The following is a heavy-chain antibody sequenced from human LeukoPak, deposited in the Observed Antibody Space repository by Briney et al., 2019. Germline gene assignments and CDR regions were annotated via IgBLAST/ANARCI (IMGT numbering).Heavy chain of an antibody. CDR2: INHSGST. CDR3: ARGRWFGELIFDY. Sequence: AETLTLTCAVYGGSFSGYYWSWIRQPPGKGLEWMGEINHSGSTNYNPSLKSRVTISVDSSKNQFSLKLSSVTAADTAVYYCARGRWFGELIFDYWGQGTLVTVSS. J-gene: IGHJ4*02. D-gene: IGHD3-10*01. V-gene: IGHV4-34*01. CDR1: GGSFSGYY.